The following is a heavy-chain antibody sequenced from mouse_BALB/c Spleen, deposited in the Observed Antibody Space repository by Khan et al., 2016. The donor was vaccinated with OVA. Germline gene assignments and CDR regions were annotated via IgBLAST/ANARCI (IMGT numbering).Heavy chain of an antibody. D-gene: IGHD2-14*01. Sequence: QIQLVQSGAELARPGASVKLSCKASGYTFTDYYINWVKQRTGQGLEWIGDIYPGDDNTKYNEDFKGKAILTADKSSSKAFMHLSSLTSEDAAGYFCARSGLGSFAFWGRGTLVTVSA. CDR3: ARSGLGSFAF. CDR2: IYPGDDNT. CDR1: GYTFTDYY. J-gene: IGHJ3*01. V-gene: IGHV1-76*01.